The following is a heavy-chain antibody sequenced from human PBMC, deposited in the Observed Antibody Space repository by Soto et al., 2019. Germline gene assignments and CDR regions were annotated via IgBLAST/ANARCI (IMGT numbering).Heavy chain of an antibody. CDR2: ICSTDHK. CDR3: AHRHRVGTLPSGFDF. V-gene: IGHV2-5*01. Sequence: SGPTLVNPTQPLTLTCSFSGFSFSPRGVGVGWIRQPSGKAPECLAVICSTDHKRYNPSLQTRVSITKDTSKSQVVHTMTHMDTADTATYFCAHRHRVGTLPSGFDFWGQVMLVTVSS. CDR1: GFSFSPRGVG. D-gene: IGHD1-26*01. J-gene: IGHJ4*02.